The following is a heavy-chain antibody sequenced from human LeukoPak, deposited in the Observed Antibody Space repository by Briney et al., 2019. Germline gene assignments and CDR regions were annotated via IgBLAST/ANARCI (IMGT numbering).Heavy chain of an antibody. CDR1: GGTFSSYA. J-gene: IGHJ4*02. Sequence: ASVKVSCKASGGTFSSYAISWVRQAPGQGLEWMGRIIPILGIANYAQKFQGRVTITADQSTSTAYMELSSLRSADTAVYYCAVPAAGSYYFDYWGQGTLVTVSS. CDR3: AVPAAGSYYFDY. CDR2: IIPILGIA. D-gene: IGHD2-2*01. V-gene: IGHV1-69*04.